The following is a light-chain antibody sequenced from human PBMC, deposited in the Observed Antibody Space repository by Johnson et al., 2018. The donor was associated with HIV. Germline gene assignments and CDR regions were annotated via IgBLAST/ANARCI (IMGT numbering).Light chain of an antibody. V-gene: IGLV1-51*01. CDR2: DNN. CDR1: SSNIGKNY. Sequence: QSILTQPPSVSAAPGQKVTISCSGSSSNIGKNYVSWYQQLPGTAPKLLIFDNNKRPSGIPDRFSGSKSGTSATLGITGLQTGDEAEYYCGTWDSSLSAVYVFGTGTKVTVL. CDR3: GTWDSSLSAVYV. J-gene: IGLJ1*01.